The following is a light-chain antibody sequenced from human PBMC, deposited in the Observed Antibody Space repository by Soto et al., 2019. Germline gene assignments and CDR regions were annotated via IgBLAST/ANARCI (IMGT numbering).Light chain of an antibody. CDR3: QQYNSYRT. J-gene: IGKJ1*01. CDR1: QSINTW. V-gene: IGKV1-5*03. Sequence: DIQMTQSPSTLSASVGDRVTITCRASQSINTWFAWYQQKPGIAPKLLIYQASSLNSGVPSSFSGSGSRTEITLNISIQQSDDFAPYYCQQYNSYRTFGQGTKVEIK. CDR2: QAS.